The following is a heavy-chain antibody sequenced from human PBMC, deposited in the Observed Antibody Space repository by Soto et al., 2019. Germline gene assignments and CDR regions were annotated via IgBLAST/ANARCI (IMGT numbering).Heavy chain of an antibody. CDR2: IWSDGGNK. Sequence: QEQLVESGGGVLQPGRSLTLSCAASGFTFSNYGFHWVRQAPGKGLEWVAVIWSDGGNKFYADSVKGRFTVSRDNSINTLYLQMGSLTAEDTAIYYCARDSNYGGSSWDNWFDTWGQGTLVSVS. D-gene: IGHD6-13*01. CDR3: ARDSNYGGSSWDNWFDT. V-gene: IGHV3-33*01. CDR1: GFTFSNYG. J-gene: IGHJ5*02.